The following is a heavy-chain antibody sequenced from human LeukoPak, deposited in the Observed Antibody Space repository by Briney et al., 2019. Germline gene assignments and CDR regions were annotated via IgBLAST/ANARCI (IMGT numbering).Heavy chain of an antibody. CDR3: ARLTRSSGRRYYFDY. CDR2: IYPGDSDT. CDR1: GYSFTSYW. V-gene: IGHV5-51*01. D-gene: IGHD6-19*01. J-gene: IGHJ4*02. Sequence: GEPLKISCKGSGYSFTSYWIGWVRQMPGKGLEWMGIIYPGDSDTRYSPSFQGQVTISADKSISTAYLQWSSLKASDTAMYYCARLTRSSGRRYYFDYWGQGTLVTVSS.